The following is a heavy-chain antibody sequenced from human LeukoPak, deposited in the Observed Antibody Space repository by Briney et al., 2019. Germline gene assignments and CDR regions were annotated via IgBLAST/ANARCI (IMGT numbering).Heavy chain of an antibody. CDR2: ISYHGRDQ. J-gene: IGHJ4*02. D-gene: IGHD2-2*01. CDR3: ARDLVTLVVPAAGLFDY. CDR1: RFIFSNYA. V-gene: IGHV3-30*04. Sequence: GGSLRLSCAASRFIFSNYAMHWVRQAPGKGLDWVAVISYHGRDQFYADPVKGRFTISRDNSKNTLYLQMNSLRAEDTAVYYCARDLVTLVVPAAGLFDYWGQGTLVTVSS.